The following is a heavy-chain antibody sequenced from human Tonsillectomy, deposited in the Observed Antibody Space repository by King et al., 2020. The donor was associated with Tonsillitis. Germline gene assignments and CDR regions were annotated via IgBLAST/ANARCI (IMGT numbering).Heavy chain of an antibody. D-gene: IGHD3-3*01. CDR2: INHRGST. Sequence: VQLQQWGAGLLKPSETLSLTCAVSGGSFSGYSWTWIRQAPGKGLEWLGEINHRGSTNYDASLKSRVTISGDTSRNHFSLNLSSVTAADTAVYFCARGPLYDFWSGGLDYWGQGILVTVSS. J-gene: IGHJ4*02. CDR3: ARGPLYDFWSGGLDY. CDR1: GGSFSGYS. V-gene: IGHV4-34*01.